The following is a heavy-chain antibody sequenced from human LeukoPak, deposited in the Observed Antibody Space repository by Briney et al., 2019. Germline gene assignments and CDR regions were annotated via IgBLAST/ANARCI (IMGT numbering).Heavy chain of an antibody. Sequence: ASVKVSCKASGGTFSSYAISWVRQAPGQGLEWMGGIIPIFGTANYAQKFQGRVTITADESTSTAYMELSSLRSEDTAVYYCARESTGSGSYLFWFDPWGQGTLVTVSS. J-gene: IGHJ5*02. D-gene: IGHD3-10*01. CDR1: GGTFSSYA. CDR2: IIPIFGTA. V-gene: IGHV1-69*13. CDR3: ARESTGSGSYLFWFDP.